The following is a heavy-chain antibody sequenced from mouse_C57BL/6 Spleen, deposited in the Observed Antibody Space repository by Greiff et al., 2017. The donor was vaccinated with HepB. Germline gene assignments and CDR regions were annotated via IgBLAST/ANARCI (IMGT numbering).Heavy chain of an antibody. Sequence: EVHLVESGGGLVKPGGSLKLSCAASGFTFSSYAMSWVRQTPEKRLEWVATISDGGSYTYYPDNVKGRFTISRDNAKNNLYLQMSHLKSEDTAMYYCARAFYSFDVWGTGTTVTVSS. V-gene: IGHV5-4*01. D-gene: IGHD2-1*01. J-gene: IGHJ1*03. CDR1: GFTFSSYA. CDR2: ISDGGSYT. CDR3: ARAFYSFDV.